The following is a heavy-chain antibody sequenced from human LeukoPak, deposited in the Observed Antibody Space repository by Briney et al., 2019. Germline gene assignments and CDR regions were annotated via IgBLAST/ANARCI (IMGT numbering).Heavy chain of an antibody. CDR1: GYTFTGYY. CDR3: ANSRGSAAGLSMDV. CDR2: INPNSGGT. J-gene: IGHJ6*03. V-gene: IGHV1-2*02. Sequence: ASVKVSCKASGYTFTGYYMHWVRQAPGQGLEWMGWINPNSGGTNYAQKFQGRVTVTRDTSISTAYMELSRLRSDDTAVYHCANSRGSAAGLSMDVWGKGTTVTISS. D-gene: IGHD6-13*01.